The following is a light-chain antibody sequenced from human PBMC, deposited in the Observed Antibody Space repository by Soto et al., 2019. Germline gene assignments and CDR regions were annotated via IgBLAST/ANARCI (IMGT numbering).Light chain of an antibody. Sequence: EIVLAQSPGTLSLSPGERATLSCRASQSVSSNYLAWYQQKPGQAPRLLIYAASSRATGIPDRFNGSGSGTDFTLTISRLEPEDFAVYYCQQYGSSRWTFGQGAKVEV. CDR3: QQYGSSRWT. CDR1: QSVSSNY. CDR2: AAS. V-gene: IGKV3-20*01. J-gene: IGKJ1*01.